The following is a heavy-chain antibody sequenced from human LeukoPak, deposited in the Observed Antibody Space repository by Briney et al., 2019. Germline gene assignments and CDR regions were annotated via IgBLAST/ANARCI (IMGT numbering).Heavy chain of an antibody. D-gene: IGHD3-10*01. CDR3: ARTYYGSGSYYKPNYYYYYMDV. CDR1: GGSISSYY. J-gene: IGHJ6*03. V-gene: IGHV4-34*01. CDR2: INHSGST. Sequence: SETLSLTCTVSGGSISSYYWSWIRQPPGKGLEWIGEINHSGSTNYNPSLKSRVTISVDTSKNQFSLKLSSVTAADTAVYYCARTYYGSGSYYKPNYYYYYMDVWGKGTTVTVSS.